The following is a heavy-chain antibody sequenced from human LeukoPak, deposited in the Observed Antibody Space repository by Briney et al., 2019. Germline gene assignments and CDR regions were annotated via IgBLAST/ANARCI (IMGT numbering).Heavy chain of an antibody. CDR3: APYEGIGAR. V-gene: IGHV3-23*01. J-gene: IGHJ4*02. Sequence: GGSLRLPCAASGSTFSSYAMSWVRQAPGKGLEWVSAVSGRSGDTYYAASVKGRFTISRDNSKNTLYLQMNTLRAEDTAVYYCAPYEGIGARGGQGTLVTVSS. D-gene: IGHD3-10*01. CDR1: GSTFSSYA. CDR2: VSGRSGDT.